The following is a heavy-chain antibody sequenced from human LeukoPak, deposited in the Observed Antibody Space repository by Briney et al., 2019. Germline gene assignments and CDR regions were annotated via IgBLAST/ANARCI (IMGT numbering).Heavy chain of an antibody. CDR3: AKESLAAAGPGWFDP. CDR1: GFTFSSYG. CDR2: ISYDGSNK. D-gene: IGHD6-13*01. V-gene: IGHV3-30*18. Sequence: GGSLRLSCAASGFTFSSYGMHWVRQAPGKGLEWVAVISYDGSNKYYADSVKGRFTISRDDSKNTLYLQMNSLRAEDTAVYYCAKESLAAAGPGWFDPWGQGTLVTVSS. J-gene: IGHJ5*02.